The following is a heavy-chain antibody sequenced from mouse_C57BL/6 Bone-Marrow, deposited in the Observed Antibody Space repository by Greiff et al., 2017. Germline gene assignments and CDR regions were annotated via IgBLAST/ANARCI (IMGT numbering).Heavy chain of an antibody. Sequence: QVQLQQPGAELVKPGASVKVSCKASGYTFTSYWMHWVKQRPGQGLEWIGRIHPSDSDTNYNQKFKGKATLTVDKSSSTAYMQPSSLTSADSAVYYCAMGGRGYYGSSFDYWGQGTTLTVSS. CDR1: GYTFTSYW. V-gene: IGHV1-74*01. D-gene: IGHD1-1*01. CDR3: AMGGRGYYGSSFDY. CDR2: IHPSDSDT. J-gene: IGHJ2*01.